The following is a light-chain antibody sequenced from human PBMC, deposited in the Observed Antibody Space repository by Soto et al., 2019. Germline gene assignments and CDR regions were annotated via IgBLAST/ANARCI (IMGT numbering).Light chain of an antibody. V-gene: IGKV1-39*01. CDR2: AAS. CDR3: QQSNSTPFT. Sequence: DIQMTQSPSSLSASVGERVTITWRASQSITSYLSWYQQKPGKAPKLLIYAASSLQSGVPSRFSFVVAGTDFTLTISSLQPEDFATYYCQQSNSTPFTFGQGTKLEIK. CDR1: QSITSY. J-gene: IGKJ2*01.